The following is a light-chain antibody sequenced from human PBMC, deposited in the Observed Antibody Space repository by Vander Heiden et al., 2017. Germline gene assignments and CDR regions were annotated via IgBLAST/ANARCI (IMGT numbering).Light chain of an antibody. J-gene: IGLJ3*02. Sequence: QSLLPQPPSASGTPGQRVIISCSGSSSNIGTNTVTWYQHLPGTAPKVLIYSFYQRPSGVPDRFSGSKSGTSASLAISGLQSEDEADYYCAVWDDNLNGWVFGGGTKLTVL. CDR2: SFY. V-gene: IGLV1-44*01. CDR1: SSNIGTNT. CDR3: AVWDDNLNGWV.